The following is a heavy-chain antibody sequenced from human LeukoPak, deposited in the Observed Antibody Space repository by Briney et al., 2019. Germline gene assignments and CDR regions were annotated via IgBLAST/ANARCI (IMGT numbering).Heavy chain of an antibody. CDR3: ARRYDSGSTIDQ. J-gene: IGHJ4*02. CDR1: GNSFTNYW. D-gene: IGHD3-10*01. V-gene: IGHV5-10-1*01. Sequence: ESLKISCKDSGNSFTNYWISWVRQMPGKGLEWMGRIDPSDSYTNYSPSFQGHVTISVDKSISTAYLQWSSLKASDTAMYYCARRYDSGSTIDQWGQGTLVTVSS. CDR2: IDPSDSYT.